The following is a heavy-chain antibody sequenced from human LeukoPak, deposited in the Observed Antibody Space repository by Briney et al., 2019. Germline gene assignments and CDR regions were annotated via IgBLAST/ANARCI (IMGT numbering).Heavy chain of an antibody. CDR3: ARGRCSGGSCHRYYYYGMDV. CDR2: INHSGST. D-gene: IGHD2-15*01. V-gene: IGHV4-34*01. Sequence: SETLSLTCAVYGGSFSGYYWSWIRQPPGEGLEWIGEINHSGSTNYNPSLKSRVTISVDTSKNQFSLKLSSVTAADTAVYYCARGRCSGGSCHRYYYYGMDVWGQGTTVTVSS. J-gene: IGHJ6*02. CDR1: GGSFSGYY.